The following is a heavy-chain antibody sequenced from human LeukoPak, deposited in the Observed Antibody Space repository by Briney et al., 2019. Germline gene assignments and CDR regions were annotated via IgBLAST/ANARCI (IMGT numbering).Heavy chain of an antibody. Sequence: PGGSLRLSCAASGFTFSSYTMNWVRQVPGKGLEWVSSISSSSSHIDYADSVKGRFNVSRDNVKKSLYLQMTGLRDEDTAVYYCARVKWEVLSQTMDSWGQGTLVTVSS. D-gene: IGHD1-26*01. CDR2: ISSSSSHI. CDR1: GFTFSSYT. CDR3: ARVKWEVLSQTMDS. V-gene: IGHV3-21*01. J-gene: IGHJ5*01.